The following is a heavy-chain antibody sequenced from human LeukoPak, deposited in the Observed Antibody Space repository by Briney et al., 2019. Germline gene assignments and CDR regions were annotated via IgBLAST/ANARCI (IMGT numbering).Heavy chain of an antibody. Sequence: GGSLRLSCAASGFTFSSYGMLWVRQAPGKGLEWVAFIRYDGSKYYADSVKGRFTISRDNSKNTLYLHANSLRPEDTAVYYCARASDSSSWYEENWFDPWGQGTLVTVSS. V-gene: IGHV3-30*02. CDR1: GFTFSSYG. CDR2: IRYDGSK. J-gene: IGHJ5*02. D-gene: IGHD6-13*01. CDR3: ARASDSSSWYEENWFDP.